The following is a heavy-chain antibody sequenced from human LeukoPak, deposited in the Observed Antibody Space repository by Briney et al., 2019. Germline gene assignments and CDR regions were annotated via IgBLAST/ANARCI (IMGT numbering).Heavy chain of an antibody. CDR3: ARDLQDDIVVVIPYRRGRISYAFDI. D-gene: IGHD3-22*01. V-gene: IGHV3-30*09. CDR2: ISYDGSNK. Sequence: PGRSLRLSCAASGFTFSSYAMHWVRQAPGKGLEWVAVISYDGSNKYYADSGKGRFAISRDNSENTRYLQMNSLRAEDTAVYYCARDLQDDIVVVIPYRRGRISYAFDIGGQGTRVTVVS. J-gene: IGHJ3*02. CDR1: GFTFSSYA.